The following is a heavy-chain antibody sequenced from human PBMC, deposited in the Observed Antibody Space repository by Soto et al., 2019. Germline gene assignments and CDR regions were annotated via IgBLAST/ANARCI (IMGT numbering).Heavy chain of an antibody. D-gene: IGHD6-13*01. Sequence: QVQLVQSGAEVKKPGSSVKVSCKASGGTFSSYAISWVRQAPGQGLEWMGGIIPIFGTANYAQKFQGRVTITADESTSTACMELSSLRSEDTAVYYCARDWGPYSSSPSYNWFDPWGQGTLVTVSS. V-gene: IGHV1-69*01. CDR1: GGTFSSYA. CDR2: IIPIFGTA. CDR3: ARDWGPYSSSPSYNWFDP. J-gene: IGHJ5*02.